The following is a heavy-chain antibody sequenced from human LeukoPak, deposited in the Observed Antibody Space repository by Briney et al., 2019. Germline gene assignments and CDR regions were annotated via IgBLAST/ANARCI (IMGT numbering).Heavy chain of an antibody. CDR3: ARQDNYYFDY. CDR2: IYDSGST. J-gene: IGHJ4*02. Sequence: SETLSLTCTVSGGSIRSSYYYWGWIRQPPGKGLEWIGSIYDSGSTYYNPSLKSRVTISVDTSKNQFSLKLSSVTAADTAVYYCARQDNYYFDYWGQGTLVTVSS. CDR1: GGSIRSSYYY. D-gene: IGHD1-20*01. V-gene: IGHV4-39*01.